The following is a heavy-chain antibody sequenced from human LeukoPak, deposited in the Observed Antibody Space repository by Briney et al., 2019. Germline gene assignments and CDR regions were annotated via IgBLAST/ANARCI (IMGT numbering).Heavy chain of an antibody. CDR1: GFTFSSYN. CDR3: ANTKQFEY. Sequence: GGSLRLSCAASGFTFSSYNMNWVRQAPGKGLEWVSSITSSSSSIYYADSVKGRFTISRDNAKNSLYLQMNSLRAEDTAVYYCANTKQFEYWGQGTLVTVSA. V-gene: IGHV3-21*01. CDR2: ITSSSSSI. J-gene: IGHJ4*02. D-gene: IGHD1-1*01.